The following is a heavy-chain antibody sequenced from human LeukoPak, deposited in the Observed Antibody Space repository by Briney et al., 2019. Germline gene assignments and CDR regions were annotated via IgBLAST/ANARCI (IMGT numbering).Heavy chain of an antibody. CDR2: IIPIFGTA. V-gene: IGHV1-69*13. D-gene: IGHD3-22*01. J-gene: IGHJ4*02. CDR1: GGTFSSYA. CDR3: ARFGYNYYDSSGYIDY. Sequence: SVKVSCKASGGTFSSYAISWVRQAPGQGLEWMGGIIPIFGTANYAQKFQGRVTITADESTSTAYMELSSLRSEDTAVYYCARFGYNYYDSSGYIDYWGQGTLVTVSS.